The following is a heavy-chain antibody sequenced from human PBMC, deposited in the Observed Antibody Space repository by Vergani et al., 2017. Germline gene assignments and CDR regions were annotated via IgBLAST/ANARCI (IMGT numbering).Heavy chain of an antibody. V-gene: IGHV1-46*03. CDR3: AILGLTGPMADV. CDR1: GYTFTSYY. D-gene: IGHD4/OR15-4a*01. Sequence: QVQPVQSGAEVKKLGAPVKVSCKASGYTFTSYYMHWVRQAPGQGLEWMGIINPSGGSPSYAQKFQVRVTMTRDTSTSTVYMELSSLSSEDPAVYYCAILGLTGPMADVWGKGTTVTVSS. J-gene: IGHJ6*04. CDR2: INPSGGSP.